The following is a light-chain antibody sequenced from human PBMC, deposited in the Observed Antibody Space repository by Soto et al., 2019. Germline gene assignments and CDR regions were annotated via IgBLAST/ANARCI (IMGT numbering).Light chain of an antibody. V-gene: IGLV3-25*03. J-gene: IGLJ3*02. Sequence: SYELTQPPSVSVSPGQTARSTCSGDALPKQYAYWYQQKPGQAPVLVIYKDSERPSGIPERFSGSSSGTTVTLTISGVQAEDEADYYCQSADSSGTRVFGGGTKLTVL. CDR3: QSADSSGTRV. CDR2: KDS. CDR1: ALPKQY.